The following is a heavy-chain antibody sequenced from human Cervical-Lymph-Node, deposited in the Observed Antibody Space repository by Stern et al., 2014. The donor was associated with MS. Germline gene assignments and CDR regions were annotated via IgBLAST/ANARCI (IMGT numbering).Heavy chain of an antibody. J-gene: IGHJ4*02. D-gene: IGHD3-22*01. V-gene: IGHV3-11*06. CDR3: ARDVIPGYYDSSGYCDY. CDR1: GFTFSDYY. CDR2: ISSSSSYT. Sequence: VQLEESGGGLVKPGGSLRLSCAASGFTFSDYYMSWIRQAPGKGLEWVSYISSSSSYTNYADSVKGRFTISRDNAKNSLYLQMNSLRAEDTAVYYCARDVIPGYYDSSGYCDYWGQGTLVTVSS.